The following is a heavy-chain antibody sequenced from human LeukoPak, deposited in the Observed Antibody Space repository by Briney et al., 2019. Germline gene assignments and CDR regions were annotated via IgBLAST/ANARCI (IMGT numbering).Heavy chain of an antibody. V-gene: IGHV3-7*01. J-gene: IGHJ6*02. D-gene: IGHD4-17*01. CDR2: IKQDGSEK. CDR1: GFSFSSYW. Sequence: TGGSLRLSCAASGFSFSSYWMCWVRQAPGKGLEWVADIKQDGSEKYYADSVKGRFTISRDNSKNTLYLQMNSLRAEDTAVYYCAKTISVTTEGYYYYYYGMDVWGQGTTVTVSS. CDR3: AKTISVTTEGYYYYYYGMDV.